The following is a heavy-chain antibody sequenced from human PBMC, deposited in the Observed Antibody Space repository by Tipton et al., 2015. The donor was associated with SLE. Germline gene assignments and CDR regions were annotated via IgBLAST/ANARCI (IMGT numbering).Heavy chain of an antibody. CDR2: VFRGGST. V-gene: IGHV4-39*07. D-gene: IGHD2-8*01. CDR1: GDSISANSYH. CDR3: ARGGASVLIRNCYFDY. Sequence: TLSLICTVSGDSISANSYHWGWVRQPPGKGLEWIGEVFRGGSTNYSPSLESRVTITVDMSKNQFSLRLISVTAADTAVYYCARGGASVLIRNCYFDYWGQGSLVTVSS. J-gene: IGHJ4*01.